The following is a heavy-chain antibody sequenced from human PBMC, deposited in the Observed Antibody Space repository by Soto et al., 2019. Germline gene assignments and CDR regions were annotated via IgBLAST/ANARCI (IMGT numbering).Heavy chain of an antibody. J-gene: IGHJ4*02. CDR1: GGSVSSDSYY. V-gene: IGHV4-61*01. Sequence: QVQLQESGPGLVKPSETLSLTCTVSGGSVSSDSYYWSWIRQPPGKGLEWIGYISYSGSTNYNPSVKSRVTISLDTPKNQFSLKLSSVTAADTAVYYCARGGGLVDGNGDYWGQGTLVTVSS. CDR2: ISYSGST. CDR3: ARGGGLVDGNGDY. D-gene: IGHD6-6*01.